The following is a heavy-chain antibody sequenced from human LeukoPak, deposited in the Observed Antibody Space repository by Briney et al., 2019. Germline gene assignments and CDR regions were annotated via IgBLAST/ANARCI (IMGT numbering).Heavy chain of an antibody. V-gene: IGHV3-48*01. J-gene: IGHJ6*02. Sequence: PGGSLRLSCAASGFTFSSYSMNWVRQAPGKGLEWVSYISSSSSTIYYADSVKGRFTISRDNAKNSLYLQMNSLRAEDTAVYYCAREYSSGWYDGDYYYYGMDVWGQGTTVTVSS. D-gene: IGHD6-19*01. CDR1: GFTFSSYS. CDR3: AREYSSGWYDGDYYYYGMDV. CDR2: ISSSSSTI.